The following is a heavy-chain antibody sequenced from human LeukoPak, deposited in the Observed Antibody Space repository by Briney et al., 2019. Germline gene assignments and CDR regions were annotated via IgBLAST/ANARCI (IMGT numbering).Heavy chain of an antibody. CDR1: GGSISSSNW. V-gene: IGHV4-4*02. CDR3: AITAQYCSSTSCSDY. J-gene: IGHJ4*02. Sequence: PSETLSLTCAVSGGSISSSNWWSWVRQPPGKGLEWIGEIYHSGSTNYNPSLKSRVTISVDKSKNQFSQKLSSVTAADTAVYYCAITAQYCSSTSCSDYWGQGTLVTVSS. CDR2: IYHSGST. D-gene: IGHD2-2*01.